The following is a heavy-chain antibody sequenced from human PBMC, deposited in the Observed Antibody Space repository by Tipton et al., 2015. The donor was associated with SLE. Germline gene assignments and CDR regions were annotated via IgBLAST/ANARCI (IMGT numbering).Heavy chain of an antibody. Sequence: TLSLTCAVYGGSFSAYYWSWIRQPPGKGLEWIGEINHVGSTNDNPSLRSRVTISVDTSKNQFSLKLTSVTAADTAVYYCARGELYSGASLYYFEYWGQGTLVTVSS. V-gene: IGHV4-34*01. CDR2: INHVGST. CDR3: ARGELYSGASLYYFEY. D-gene: IGHD1-7*01. J-gene: IGHJ4*02. CDR1: GGSFSAYY.